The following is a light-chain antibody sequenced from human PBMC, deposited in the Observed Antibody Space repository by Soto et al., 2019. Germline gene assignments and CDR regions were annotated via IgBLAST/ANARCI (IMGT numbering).Light chain of an antibody. J-gene: IGKJ1*01. CDR2: HAS. Sequence: DIQMSQSPSTLSSSLGDRVTITCRASQSISGWLAWYQQKPGKAPNLLLYHASNLQAGVPSRFSGSGSGTEFTLTISSLQPDDFATYYCQQYNSYSWTFGQGTKVDIK. CDR1: QSISGW. CDR3: QQYNSYSWT. V-gene: IGKV1-5*01.